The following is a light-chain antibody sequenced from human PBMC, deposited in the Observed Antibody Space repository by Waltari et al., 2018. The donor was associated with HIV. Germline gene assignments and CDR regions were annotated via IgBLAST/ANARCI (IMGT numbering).Light chain of an antibody. J-gene: IGLJ1*01. Sequence: SYVLTPPPSVSVPPGQTARLTCGGNNIGSKSVHWYQEKPGQAPVLGVYDDSDRPSGIPERFSGSNSGNTAALAISRVEAGDEADYYCQVWDSSSDHPEDVFGPGTKVTVL. V-gene: IGLV3-21*02. CDR3: QVWDSSSDHPEDV. CDR2: DDS. CDR1: NIGSKS.